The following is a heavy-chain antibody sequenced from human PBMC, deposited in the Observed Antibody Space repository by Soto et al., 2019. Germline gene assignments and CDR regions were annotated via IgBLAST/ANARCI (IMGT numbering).Heavy chain of an antibody. CDR3: AREELITDYNCLDV. D-gene: IGHD1-26*01. J-gene: IGHJ5*01. V-gene: IGHV6-1*01. CDR2: TYYRSKWYN. CDR1: GGSVSSNSAA. Sequence: SQTLSLTCAISGGSVSSNSAAWNWIRQSPSRGLEWLGRTYYRSKWYNDYAVSVKGRITINPDTSKNQFSLQLSSVTPEDTAVYFCAREELITDYNCLDVWGQGSLDTLSS.